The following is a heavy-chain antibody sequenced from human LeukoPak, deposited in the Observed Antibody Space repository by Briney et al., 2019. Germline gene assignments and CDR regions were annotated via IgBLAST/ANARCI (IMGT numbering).Heavy chain of an antibody. CDR1: GFTFSNYG. CDR2: VHYDGSIT. D-gene: IGHD2-2*01. CDR3: ASWGGDIVVVPALPRRAFDI. V-gene: IGHV3-30*02. J-gene: IGHJ3*02. Sequence: GGSLRLSCVVSGFTFSNYGMHWVRQAPVKGLEWVAFVHYDGSITYYADSVKGRFTISRDNSKNSVSLQMNSLRAEDTAVYYCASWGGDIVVVPALPRRAFDIWGQGTMVTVSS.